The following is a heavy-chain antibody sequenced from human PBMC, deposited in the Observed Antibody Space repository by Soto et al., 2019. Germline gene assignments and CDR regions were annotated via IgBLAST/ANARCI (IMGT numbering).Heavy chain of an antibody. CDR2: FDPEDGET. V-gene: IGHV1-24*01. CDR3: ATVQQVPAATSYNWFDP. Sequence: XSVKVSFKVSGYTLTELSMHLVRHTPGKGLEWMGGFDPEDGETIYAQKFQGRVTMTEDTSTDTAYMELSSLRSEETAVYYCATVQQVPAATSYNWFDPWGQGTLVTVS. CDR1: GYTLTELS. J-gene: IGHJ5*02. D-gene: IGHD2-2*01.